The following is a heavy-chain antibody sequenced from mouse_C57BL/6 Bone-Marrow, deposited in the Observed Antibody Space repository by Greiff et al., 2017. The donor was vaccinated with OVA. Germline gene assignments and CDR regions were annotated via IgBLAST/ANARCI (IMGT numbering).Heavy chain of an antibody. CDR2: IDPSDSYT. CDR3: ARERNYYGSWYFDV. CDR1: GYTFTSYW. Sequence: QVQLQQPGAELVMPGASVKLSCKASGYTFTSYWMHWVKQRPGQGLEWIGEIDPSDSYTNYNQKFKGKSTLTVDKSSSTAYMQLSSLTSEDAAVYYCARERNYYGSWYFDVWGTGTTVTVSS. J-gene: IGHJ1*03. D-gene: IGHD1-1*01. V-gene: IGHV1-69*01.